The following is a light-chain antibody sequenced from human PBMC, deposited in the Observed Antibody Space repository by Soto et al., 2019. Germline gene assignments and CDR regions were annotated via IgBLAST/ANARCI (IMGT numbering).Light chain of an antibody. CDR3: QQYGSSPWT. CDR2: GAS. CDR1: QSVSSSY. Sequence: EIVLKKSPGTLSLSPGERATLSCRASQSVSSSYLAWYQQKPGQAPRLLIYGASSRATGIPDRFSGSGSGTDFTLTISRLEPEDFAVYYCQQYGSSPWTFGQGTKVDNK. J-gene: IGKJ1*01. V-gene: IGKV3-20*01.